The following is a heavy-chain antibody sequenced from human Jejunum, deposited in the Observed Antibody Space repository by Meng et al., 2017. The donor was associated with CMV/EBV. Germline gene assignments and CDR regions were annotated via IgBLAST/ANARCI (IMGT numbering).Heavy chain of an antibody. D-gene: IGHD6-19*01. CDR3: VKKVPGIVEAPPDH. J-gene: IGHJ4*02. CDR1: GFAFNTYG. CDR2: TSHDGTII. V-gene: IGHV3-30*18. Sequence: ASGFAFNTYGMHWLRQAPGKGLEWVAVTSHDGTIISYADSLRGRFTISRDNSKNTLYLQMDSLRIDDTAVYYCVKKVPGIVEAPPDHWGQGTLVTVSS.